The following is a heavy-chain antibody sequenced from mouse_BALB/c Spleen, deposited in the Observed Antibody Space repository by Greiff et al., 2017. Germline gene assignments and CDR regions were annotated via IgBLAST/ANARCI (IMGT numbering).Heavy chain of an antibody. CDR1: GFTFSSFG. Sequence: EVHLVESGGGLVQPGGSRNLSCAASGFTFSSFGMHWVRQAPEKGLEWVAYISSGSSTIYYADTVKGRFTISRDNPKNTLFLQMTSLRSEDTAMYYCARDYYGSSYFDYWGQGTTLTVSS. CDR2: ISSGSSTI. J-gene: IGHJ2*01. D-gene: IGHD1-1*01. CDR3: ARDYYGSSYFDY. V-gene: IGHV5-17*02.